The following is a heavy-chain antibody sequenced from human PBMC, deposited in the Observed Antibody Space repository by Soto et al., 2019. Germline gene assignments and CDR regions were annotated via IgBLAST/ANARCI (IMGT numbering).Heavy chain of an antibody. CDR3: ARGSRSWQWLGQVIGY. D-gene: IGHD6-19*01. Sequence: QVQLQQCGAGLLKPSETLSLTCAVYGGSFSGYYWSWIRQPPGKGLEWNGEINHRGSTNYNPSLKWPVTISVDTPRHQFSLKLSSVTAADTAVYYCARGSRSWQWLGQVIGYWGQGTLVTVSS. CDR2: INHRGST. CDR1: GGSFSGYY. J-gene: IGHJ4*02. V-gene: IGHV4-34*01.